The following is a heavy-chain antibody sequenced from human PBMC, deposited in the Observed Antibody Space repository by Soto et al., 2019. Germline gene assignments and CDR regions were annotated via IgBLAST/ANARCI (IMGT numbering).Heavy chain of an antibody. Sequence: VASVKVSCKASGGTFSSYAISWVRQAPGQGLEWMGGIIPIFGTANYAQKFQGRVTITADKSTSTAYMELSSLRSEDTAVYYCARSYGDYAWLFDPWGQGTLVTVSS. V-gene: IGHV1-69*06. J-gene: IGHJ5*02. CDR3: ARSYGDYAWLFDP. D-gene: IGHD4-17*01. CDR2: IIPIFGTA. CDR1: GGTFSSYA.